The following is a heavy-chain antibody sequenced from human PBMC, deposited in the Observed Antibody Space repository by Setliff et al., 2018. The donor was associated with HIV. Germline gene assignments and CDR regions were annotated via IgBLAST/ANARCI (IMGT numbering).Heavy chain of an antibody. CDR1: GGSISFGCYY. V-gene: IGHV4-61*02. Sequence: PSETLSLTCTVSGGSISFGCYYWSWIRQPAGKGLEWIGRMHTSGSTSYSPSLKSRVTTSIDTSKNQFSLELTSLIAADTAVYYCAREECTSWPRVHYWGQGALVTVSS. J-gene: IGHJ4*02. D-gene: IGHD6-13*01. CDR2: MHTSGST. CDR3: AREECTSWPRVHY.